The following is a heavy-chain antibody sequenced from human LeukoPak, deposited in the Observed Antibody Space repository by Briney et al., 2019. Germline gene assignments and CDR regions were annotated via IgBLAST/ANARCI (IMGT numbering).Heavy chain of an antibody. CDR1: GFTFSSYS. J-gene: IGHJ4*02. Sequence: GGSLRLSCAASGFTFSSYSMNWVRQAPGKGLEWVGRIKSETDGGTTDYAAPVKGTFTISRDDSENTLYLQMNSLKTEDTAVYYCTRRSSAAGRQYFDYWGQGTLVTVSS. CDR3: TRRSSAAGRQYFDY. V-gene: IGHV3-15*07. D-gene: IGHD6-13*01. CDR2: IKSETDGGTT.